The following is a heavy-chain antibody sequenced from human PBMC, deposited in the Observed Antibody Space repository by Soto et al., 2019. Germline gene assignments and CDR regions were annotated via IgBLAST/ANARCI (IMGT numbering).Heavy chain of an antibody. J-gene: IGHJ6*02. CDR1: GFTFSNYW. V-gene: IGHV3-74*01. Sequence: GGSLRLSCAASGFTFSNYWMQWVRHAPGKGLVWVSRINSDGSSTSYADSVKGRFTISRDNSRNRLYLQMNSLRAEDTAVYYCATRGPTLAYCSSTSCPLDVWGQGTTVTVSS. D-gene: IGHD2-2*01. CDR3: ATRGPTLAYCSSTSCPLDV. CDR2: INSDGSST.